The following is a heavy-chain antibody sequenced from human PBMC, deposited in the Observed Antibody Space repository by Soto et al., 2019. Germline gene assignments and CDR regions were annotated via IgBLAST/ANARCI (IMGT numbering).Heavy chain of an antibody. CDR3: ASRYCSSTSCYGAGGFDY. V-gene: IGHV4-34*01. J-gene: IGHJ4*02. CDR2: IKHSGST. CDR1: GGSFSGYY. D-gene: IGHD2-2*01. Sequence: QVQLQQWGAGLLKPSETLSLTCAVYGGSFSGYYWSWIRQPPGKGLEWMGEIKHSGSTNYNTSLKSRVTISVDTSKNQCSLKLSSVTAADTAVYYCASRYCSSTSCYGAGGFDYWGQGTLVTVSS.